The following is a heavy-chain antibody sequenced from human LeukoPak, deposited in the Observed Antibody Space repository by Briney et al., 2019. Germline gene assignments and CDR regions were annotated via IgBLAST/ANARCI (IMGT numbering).Heavy chain of an antibody. CDR3: ARNFDMKGFDP. CDR1: GYTFTDYY. D-gene: IGHD3-9*01. Sequence: ASVKVSCKASGYTFTDYYMNWVRQAPGQGLEWMGWINSDSGFTKYAQKFQGRVTMTRDTSITTVYMDLTRLTSDDTAVYYCARNFDMKGFDPWGQGTLVTVSS. CDR2: INSDSGFT. V-gene: IGHV1-2*02. J-gene: IGHJ5*02.